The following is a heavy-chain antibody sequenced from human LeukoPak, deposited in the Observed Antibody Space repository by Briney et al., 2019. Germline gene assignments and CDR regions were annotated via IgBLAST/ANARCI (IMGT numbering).Heavy chain of an antibody. J-gene: IGHJ4*02. CDR1: GFTFSSYW. CDR2: IKQDGSEK. CDR3: AFGYSYGHETSDY. V-gene: IGHV3-7*01. D-gene: IGHD5-18*01. Sequence: GGSLRLSCAASGFTFSSYWMSWVRQAPGKGLAWVANIKQDGSEKYYVDSVKGRFTISRDNAKNSLYLQMNSLRAEDTAVYYCAFGYSYGHETSDYWGQGTLVTVSS.